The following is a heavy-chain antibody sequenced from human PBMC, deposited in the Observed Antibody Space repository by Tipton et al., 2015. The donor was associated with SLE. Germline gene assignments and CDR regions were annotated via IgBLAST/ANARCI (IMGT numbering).Heavy chain of an antibody. Sequence: TLSLTCTVSGVSISSGGHYWSWLRQLPGKGLEWIGYLYYSGSTEYNPSLKSRVTISVDTSKNQFSLKLSSVTAADTAVYYCARQRLRLLSPLDAWGQGTTVTVS. CDR1: GVSISSGGHY. CDR2: LYYSGST. CDR3: ARQRLRLLSPLDA. D-gene: IGHD3-10*01. V-gene: IGHV4-31*03. J-gene: IGHJ6*02.